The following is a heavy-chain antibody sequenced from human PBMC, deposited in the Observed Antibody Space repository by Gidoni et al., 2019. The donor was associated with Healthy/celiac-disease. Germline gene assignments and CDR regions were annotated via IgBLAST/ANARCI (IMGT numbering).Heavy chain of an antibody. V-gene: IGHV3-23*01. CDR2: ISGSGSST. Sequence: ELLLFCSGGGFVQPGGSLRLSCAASGFTFSSVATRWVRQAPGKGLEWVSAISGSGSSTYYADSVKGRFTISRDKSKNTLYLKMNSLRAEDTAEYYCAKDGGGPGWGQGTLVTVSS. CDR1: GFTFSSVA. CDR3: AKDGGGPG. J-gene: IGHJ4*02. D-gene: IGHD3-16*01.